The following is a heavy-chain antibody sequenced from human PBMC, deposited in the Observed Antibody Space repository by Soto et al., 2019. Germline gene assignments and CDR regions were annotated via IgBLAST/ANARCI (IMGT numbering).Heavy chain of an antibody. CDR3: ARLVYDFWSGYYRRGPLVV. CDR1: GFTFSSYS. Sequence: EVQLVESGGGLVQPGGSLRLSCAASGFTFSSYSMNWVRQAPGKGLEWVSYISSSSSTIYYADSVKGGFTISRDNANNSLYLQMSGLGDGDTAVYYCARLVYDFWSGYYRRGPLVVWGQGTTVTVSS. J-gene: IGHJ6*02. V-gene: IGHV3-48*02. CDR2: ISSSSSTI. D-gene: IGHD3-3*01.